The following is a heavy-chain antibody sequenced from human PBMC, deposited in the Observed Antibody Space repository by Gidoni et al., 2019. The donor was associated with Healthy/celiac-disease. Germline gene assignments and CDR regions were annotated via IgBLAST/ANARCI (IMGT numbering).Heavy chain of an antibody. V-gene: IGHV3-23*01. D-gene: IGHD2-2*01. CDR1: GFTFSSYA. CDR3: AKEVVPAARYYYYYGMDV. J-gene: IGHJ6*02. Sequence: EVQLLESGGGLVQPGGSLRLSCAASGFTFSSYAMSWVRQAPGKGLEWVSAMSGSGGSTYYADSVKGRFTIARDNSKNTMYLQMNSLRAEDTAVYDCAKEVVPAARYYYYYGMDVWGQGTTVTVSS. CDR2: MSGSGGST.